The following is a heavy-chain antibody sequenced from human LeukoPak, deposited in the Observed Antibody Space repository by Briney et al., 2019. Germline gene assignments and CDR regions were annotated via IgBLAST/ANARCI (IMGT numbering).Heavy chain of an antibody. V-gene: IGHV3-74*03. D-gene: IGHD3-10*01. J-gene: IGHJ4*02. CDR3: AKDGPITMVRGAHFDY. CDR2: IDRDGRTR. CDR1: GFTFSDYW. Sequence: GGSLRLSCAVSGFTFSDYWMHWVRQVPGKGPVWVSRIDRDGRTRTYADSVKGRFTISRDNSKNTLYLQMNSLRAEDTAVYYCAKDGPITMVRGAHFDYWGQGTLVTVSS.